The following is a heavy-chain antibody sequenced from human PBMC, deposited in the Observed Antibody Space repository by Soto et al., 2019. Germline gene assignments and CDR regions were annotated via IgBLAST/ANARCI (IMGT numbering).Heavy chain of an antibody. CDR2: IRTDANTYAT. CDR1: GFSFSGSA. CDR3: TRRQVYYFGLEV. J-gene: IGHJ6*02. Sequence: KLVESGGALVQPGESLKLSCAASGFSFSGSAIQWVRQAPGKGLEWVGRIRTDANTYATAYAASVTGSFTISRDDSRNTAYLQMNSLTTADTAVYFRTRRQVYYFGLEVGGQGTTVIVSS. V-gene: IGHV3-73*02. D-gene: IGHD6-25*01.